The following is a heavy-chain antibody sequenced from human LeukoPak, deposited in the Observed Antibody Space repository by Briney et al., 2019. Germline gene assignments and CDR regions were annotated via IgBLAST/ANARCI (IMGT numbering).Heavy chain of an antibody. Sequence: PSETLSLTCAVYGGSFSGYYWSWIRQPPGKGLEWIGEINHSGSTNYNPSLKSRVTISVDTSENQFSLKLSSVTAADTAVYYCARYFILGELSTNWFDPWGQGTLVTVSS. CDR1: GGSFSGYY. D-gene: IGHD3-16*02. CDR3: ARYFILGELSTNWFDP. J-gene: IGHJ5*02. CDR2: INHSGST. V-gene: IGHV4-34*01.